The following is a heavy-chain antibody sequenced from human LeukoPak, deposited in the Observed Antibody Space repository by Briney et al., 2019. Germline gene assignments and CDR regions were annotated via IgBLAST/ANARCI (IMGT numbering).Heavy chain of an antibody. Sequence: GGSLRLSCAASGFTFSSYSMNWVRQAPGKGLEWVSSISSSSSYIYYADSVKGRFTISRDNAKNSLYLQMNSLRAEDTAVYYVXXXXMVXXXXXXMDVWGKGTTVTVSS. J-gene: IGHJ6*03. CDR3: XXXXMVXXXXXXMDV. V-gene: IGHV3-21*04. D-gene: IGHD3-10*01. CDR2: ISSSSSYI. CDR1: GFTFSSYS.